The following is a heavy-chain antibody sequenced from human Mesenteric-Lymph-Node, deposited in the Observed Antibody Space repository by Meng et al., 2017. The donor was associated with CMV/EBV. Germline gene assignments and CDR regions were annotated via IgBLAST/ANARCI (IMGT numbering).Heavy chain of an antibody. CDR3: ATRFTPGVTIFGVVVGPFDY. Sequence: GSLRLSCTVSGGSISSYYWSWIRQPPGKGLEWIGYIYYSGSTKYNPSLKSRVTISVDTSKNQFSLKLSSVTAADTAVYYCATRFTPGVTIFGVVVGPFDYWGQGTLVTVSS. J-gene: IGHJ4*02. CDR1: GGSISSYY. CDR2: IYYSGST. V-gene: IGHV4-59*01. D-gene: IGHD3-3*01.